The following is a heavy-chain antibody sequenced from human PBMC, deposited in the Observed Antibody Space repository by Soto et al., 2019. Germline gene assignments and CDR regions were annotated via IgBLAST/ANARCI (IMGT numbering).Heavy chain of an antibody. CDR1: GGSISSGGYY. Sequence: QVQLQESGPGLVKPSQTLSLTCTVSGGSISSGGYYWSWIRQHPGKGLEWIGYIYYSGSTYYNPSLKSRVTISVDTSKNQFSLKLSFVTAADTAVYYCARDSLDYVWGSYRLFDYWGQGTLVTVSS. CDR2: IYYSGST. CDR3: ARDSLDYVWGSYRLFDY. D-gene: IGHD3-16*02. J-gene: IGHJ4*02. V-gene: IGHV4-31*03.